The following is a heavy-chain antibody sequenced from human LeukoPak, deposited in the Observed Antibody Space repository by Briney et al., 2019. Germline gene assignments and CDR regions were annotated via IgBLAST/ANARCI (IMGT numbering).Heavy chain of an antibody. Sequence: GGSLRLSYAASGFTFSSYAMSWVRQAPGKGLEWVSAISGSGGSTYYADSVKGRFTISRDNSKNTLYLQMNSLRAEDTAVYYCAKDLRAFYYDSSGRNHSWFDPWGQGTLVTVSS. CDR1: GFTFSSYA. J-gene: IGHJ5*02. V-gene: IGHV3-23*01. CDR2: ISGSGGST. D-gene: IGHD3-22*01. CDR3: AKDLRAFYYDSSGRNHSWFDP.